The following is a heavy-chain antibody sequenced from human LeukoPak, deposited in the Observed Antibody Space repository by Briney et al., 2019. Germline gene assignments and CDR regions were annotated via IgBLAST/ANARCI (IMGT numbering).Heavy chain of an antibody. CDR3: ARVSISVVRGVIIRYDWFDP. CDR2: IYDSGRT. CDR1: GGSISSYD. J-gene: IGHJ5*02. D-gene: IGHD3-10*01. Sequence: SETLSLTCTVSGGSISSYDWSWIRQSPGKGLEWIGYIYDSGRTTYNPSLTSRVTVSLDTSNNQFSLKLSSVTAADTAVYYCARVSISVVRGVIIRYDWFDPWGQGILVTVSS. V-gene: IGHV4-59*01.